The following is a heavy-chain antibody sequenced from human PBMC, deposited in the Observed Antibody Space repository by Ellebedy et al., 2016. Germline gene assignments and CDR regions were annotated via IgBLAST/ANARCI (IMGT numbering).Heavy chain of an antibody. D-gene: IGHD3-22*01. J-gene: IGHJ4*02. CDR2: INSDGSST. CDR1: GFTFSSYW. V-gene: IGHV3-74*01. CDR3: ARDRPRGDSSGYYLFDY. Sequence: GGSLRLSCAASGFTFSSYWMHWVRQAPGKGLVWVSRINSDGSSTSYADSVKGRFTIPRDNAKNTLYLQMNSLRAEDTAVYYCARDRPRGDSSGYYLFDYWGQGTLVTVSS.